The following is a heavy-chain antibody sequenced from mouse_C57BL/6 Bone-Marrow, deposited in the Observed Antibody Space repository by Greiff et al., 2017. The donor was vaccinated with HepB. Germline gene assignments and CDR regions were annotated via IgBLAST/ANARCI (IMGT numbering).Heavy chain of an antibody. V-gene: IGHV1-72*01. Sequence: QVQLQQPGAELVKPGASVKLSCKASGYTFTSYWMHWVKQRPGRGLEWIGRIDPNSGGTKYNEKFKSKATLTVDNPSSTAYMQISSLTSEDSAVYYCARRYLLLRRGYFDVWGTGTTVTVSS. D-gene: IGHD1-1*01. CDR3: ARRYLLLRRGYFDV. J-gene: IGHJ1*03. CDR1: GYTFTSYW. CDR2: IDPNSGGT.